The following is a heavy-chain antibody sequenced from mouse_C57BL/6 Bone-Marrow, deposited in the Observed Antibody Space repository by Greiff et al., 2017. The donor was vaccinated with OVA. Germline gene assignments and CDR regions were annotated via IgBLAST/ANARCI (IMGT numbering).Heavy chain of an antibody. J-gene: IGHJ2*01. CDR3: ARDLYFDY. Sequence: QVQLQQPGAELVMPGASVKLSCKASGYTFTSYWMHWVKQRPGQGLEWIGEIDPSDSYTNYNQKFKGKSTLTVDKSSSTAYMQLSSLTSEDSAVYYCARDLYFDYGGQGTTLTVSS. V-gene: IGHV1-69*01. CDR2: IDPSDSYT. CDR1: GYTFTSYW.